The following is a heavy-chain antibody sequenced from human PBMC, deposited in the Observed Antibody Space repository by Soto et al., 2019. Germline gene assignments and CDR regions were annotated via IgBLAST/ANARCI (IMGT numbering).Heavy chain of an antibody. CDR1: GFTFSSYW. Sequence: EGSLRLSCAASGFTFSSYWMSWVRQAPGKGLEWVANIKQDGSEKYYVDSVKGRFTISRDNAKNSLYLQMNSLRAEDTAVYYCAREEVIAAAVYFDYWGQGTLVTVSS. CDR2: IKQDGSEK. D-gene: IGHD6-13*01. J-gene: IGHJ4*02. V-gene: IGHV3-7*03. CDR3: AREEVIAAAVYFDY.